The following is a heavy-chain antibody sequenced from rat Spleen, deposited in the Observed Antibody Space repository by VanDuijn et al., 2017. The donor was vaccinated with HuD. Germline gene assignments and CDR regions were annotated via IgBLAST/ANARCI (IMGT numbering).Heavy chain of an antibody. V-gene: IGHV5-22*01. CDR3: AREYYGYDYFDY. D-gene: IGHD1-7*01. J-gene: IGHJ2*01. CDR1: GFTFSDYY. Sequence: EVQLVESGGVLVQPGRSMKLSCAASGFTFSDYYMAWVRQAPKKGLEWVASISYEGNTAFYGDSMKGRFTISRDNAKSTLYLQISSLRSEDTATYYCAREYYGYDYFDYWGQGVMVTVSS. CDR2: ISYEGNTA.